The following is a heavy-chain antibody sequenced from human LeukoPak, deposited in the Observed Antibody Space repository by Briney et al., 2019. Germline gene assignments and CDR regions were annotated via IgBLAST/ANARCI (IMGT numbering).Heavy chain of an antibody. Sequence: GGSRRLSCAGSGFTFRSYAMSWVRQAPGKGLEWVSAISGSGGSTYYADSVKGRFTISRDNSQNPLYLQMNHLRAEGPAVYYCAKCLGHGRNYYFDYWGQGTLVTVSS. CDR1: GFTFRSYA. V-gene: IGHV3-23*01. J-gene: IGHJ4*02. D-gene: IGHD4-11*01. CDR2: ISGSGGST. CDR3: AKCLGHGRNYYFDY.